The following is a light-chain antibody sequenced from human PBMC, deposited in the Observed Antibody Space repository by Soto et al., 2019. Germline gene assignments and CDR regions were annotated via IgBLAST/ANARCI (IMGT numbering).Light chain of an antibody. Sequence: EIVLTQSPATLAFSPGESANISCRASQSVTTYLAWYQQKPGKAPRLLIYDASDRATGIPARFSGSGSGTDFTLTISSLEPEDFAVYYCQQRSNWPPSITFGQGNDWRL. CDR2: DAS. J-gene: IGKJ5*01. V-gene: IGKV3-11*01. CDR3: QQRSNWPPSIT. CDR1: QSVTTY.